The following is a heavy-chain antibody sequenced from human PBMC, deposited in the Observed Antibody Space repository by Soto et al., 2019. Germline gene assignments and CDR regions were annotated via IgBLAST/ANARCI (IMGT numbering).Heavy chain of an antibody. CDR1: GYTFTNYD. J-gene: IGHJ4*02. Sequence: ASVKVSCKASGYTFTNYDINWVRQATGQGLEWKGWMNPNSGNTGYAQKFQGRVTMTRNTSVSTSYMELSSLRSEDTAMYYCARGLRYCSGGYCFIHFDYWGLGTLVTVSS. CDR3: ARGLRYCSGGYCFIHFDY. CDR2: MNPNSGNT. V-gene: IGHV1-8*01. D-gene: IGHD2-15*01.